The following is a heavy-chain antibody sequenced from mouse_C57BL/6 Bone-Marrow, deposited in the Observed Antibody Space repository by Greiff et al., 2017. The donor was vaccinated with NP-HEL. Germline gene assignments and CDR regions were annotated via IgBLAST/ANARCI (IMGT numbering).Heavy chain of an antibody. CDR3: VKVRWYVDV. V-gene: IGHV1-36*01. Sequence: EVQLQQSGPVLVKPGPSVKISCKASGFTFTDYYMHWVKQSHGKSLEWIGLVYHYYGGTSYNQKFKGKATLTVDTSLSTAYMVLNSLTSEDSEVFYCVKVRWYVDVWGTATTVSPSS. J-gene: IGHJ1*03. CDR2: VYHYYGGT. D-gene: IGHD2-14*01. CDR1: GFTFTDYY.